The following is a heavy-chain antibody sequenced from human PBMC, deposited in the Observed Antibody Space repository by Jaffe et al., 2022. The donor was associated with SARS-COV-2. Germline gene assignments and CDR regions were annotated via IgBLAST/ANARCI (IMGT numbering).Heavy chain of an antibody. CDR1: GGTFSSYT. CDR3: ARGPREFGEFEENYYGMDV. V-gene: IGHV1-69*02. CDR2: IIPILGIA. D-gene: IGHD3-10*01. J-gene: IGHJ6*02. Sequence: QVQLVQSGAEVKKPGSSVKVSCKASGGTFSSYTISWVRQAPGQGLEWMGRIIPILGIANYAQKFQGRVTITADKSTSTAYMELSSLRSEDTAVYYCARGPREFGEFEENYYGMDVWGQGTTVTVSS.